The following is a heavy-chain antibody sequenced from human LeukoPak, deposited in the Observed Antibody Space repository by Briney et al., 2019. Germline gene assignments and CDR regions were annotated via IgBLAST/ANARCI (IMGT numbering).Heavy chain of an antibody. CDR3: ARDATRGGDNDC. V-gene: IGHV3-7*01. CDR2: INEDGSYK. Sequence: GGSLRLSCAVSGFTFTSYWMSWVRQAPGKGLEWVANINEDGSYKFHADSVKGRLTISRDNSKNSLYLQMSSLRADDTAAYYCARDATRGGDNDCWGQGTRVIVSS. J-gene: IGHJ4*02. CDR1: GFTFTSYW. D-gene: IGHD2-21*02.